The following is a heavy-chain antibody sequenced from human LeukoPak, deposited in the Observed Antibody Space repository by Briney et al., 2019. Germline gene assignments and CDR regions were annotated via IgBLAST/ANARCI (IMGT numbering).Heavy chain of an antibody. D-gene: IGHD6-19*01. CDR1: GGSFSGYY. J-gene: IGHJ4*02. V-gene: IGHV4-34*01. CDR2: INHSGST. Sequence: TSETLSLTCAIYGGSFSGYYWSWIRQPPGKGLEWIGEINHSGSTNYNPSLKSRVTISVDTSKNQFSLKLSSVTAADTAVYYCARSSGWLTFDYWGQGTLVTVSS. CDR3: ARSSGWLTFDY.